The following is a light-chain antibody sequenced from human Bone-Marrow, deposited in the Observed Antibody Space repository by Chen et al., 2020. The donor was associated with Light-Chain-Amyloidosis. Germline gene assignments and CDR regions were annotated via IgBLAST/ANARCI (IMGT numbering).Light chain of an antibody. CDR2: DAS. Sequence: EVVMTQSPATLSVSPGERVTLSCRASQNVGRNLAWYQQKPGQAPRLLIYDASTRASGAPARFSGSGSGTDFTLTLTSLQSEDFALYYCQHYDSWPRWTFGQGTKVEI. CDR1: QNVGRN. J-gene: IGKJ1*01. V-gene: IGKV3-15*01. CDR3: QHYDSWPRWT.